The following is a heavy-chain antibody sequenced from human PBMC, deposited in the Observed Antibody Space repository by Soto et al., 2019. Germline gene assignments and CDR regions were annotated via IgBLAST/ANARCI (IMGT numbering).Heavy chain of an antibody. CDR2: ISSSSSYI. J-gene: IGHJ6*02. CDR3: ASASSSTVYYYYGMDV. D-gene: IGHD6-13*01. Sequence: SGGSLRLSCAASGFTFSSYSMNWVRQAPGKGLEWVSSISSSSSYIYYADSVKGRFTISRDNAKNSLYLQMNSLRAEDTAVYYCASASSSTVYYYYGMDVWGQGTTVTVSS. V-gene: IGHV3-21*01. CDR1: GFTFSSYS.